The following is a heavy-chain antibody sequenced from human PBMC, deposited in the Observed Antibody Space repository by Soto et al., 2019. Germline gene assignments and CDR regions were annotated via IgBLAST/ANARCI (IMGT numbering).Heavy chain of an antibody. Sequence: GGSLRLSCASSGFTFSSYGMHWVRQAPGKGLEWVAVISYDGSNKYYADSVKGRFTISRDNSKNTLYLQMNSLRAEDTAVYYCAKGGAPYYDFWSGYRFGYGMDVWGQGTTVTVSS. D-gene: IGHD3-3*01. J-gene: IGHJ6*02. V-gene: IGHV3-30*18. CDR3: AKGGAPYYDFWSGYRFGYGMDV. CDR1: GFTFSSYG. CDR2: ISYDGSNK.